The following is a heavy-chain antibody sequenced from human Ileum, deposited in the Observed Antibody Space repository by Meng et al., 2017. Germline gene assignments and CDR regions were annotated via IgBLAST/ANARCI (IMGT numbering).Heavy chain of an antibody. J-gene: IGHJ4*03. CDR2: VYFTGYT. V-gene: IGHV4-39*01. CDR1: GGPISSGEYC. CDR3: ARHGHFTPDKYYFDS. Sequence: QVQLQESGPGLLKPSETLSLSCTVPGGPISSGEYCWGWIRQPPGKGLEWIGSVYFTGYTYYSPSLMSRVTISVETSKNQFSLRLTSVTAADTGLYLCARHGHFTPDKYYFDSWGQGTLVTVSS. D-gene: IGHD3-3*02.